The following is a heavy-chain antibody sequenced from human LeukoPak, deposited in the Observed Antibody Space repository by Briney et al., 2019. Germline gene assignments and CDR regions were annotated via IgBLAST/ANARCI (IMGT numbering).Heavy chain of an antibody. CDR3: AKGRASRFCSSTSCHHDY. D-gene: IGHD2-2*01. CDR2: ISYDGSNK. CDR1: GFTFSSYG. V-gene: IGHV3-30*18. J-gene: IGHJ4*02. Sequence: GGSLRLSCAASGFTFSSYGMHWVRQAPGKGLEWVAVISYDGSNKYYADSVKGRFTISRDNSKNTLYLQMNSLRAEDTAVYYCAKGRASRFCSSTSCHHDYWGQGTLVTVSS.